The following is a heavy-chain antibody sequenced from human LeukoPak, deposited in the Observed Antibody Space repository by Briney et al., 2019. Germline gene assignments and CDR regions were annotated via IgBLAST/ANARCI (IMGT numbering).Heavy chain of an antibody. D-gene: IGHD3-22*01. CDR3: ASLPYYYDTSVSY. CDR1: GGSISRGGYY. Sequence: PSETLSLTCTVSGGSISRGGYYCSWIRQHPGKGLEWIVYIYSSGSTDYNPSLNSRVTISVDTSKNQFSLKLSSVTAADTAVYYCASLPYYYDTSVSYWGQGTLVTVSS. CDR2: IYSSGST. V-gene: IGHV4-31*03. J-gene: IGHJ4*02.